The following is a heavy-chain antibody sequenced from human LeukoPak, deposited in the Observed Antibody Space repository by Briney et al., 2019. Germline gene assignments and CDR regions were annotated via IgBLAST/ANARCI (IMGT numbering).Heavy chain of an antibody. CDR3: AREAYCSSTSCYLYYYGMDV. CDR2: IYTSGST. Sequence: SETLSLTCTVSGGSISSYYWSWIRQPAGKGLEWIGRIYTSGSTNYNPSLKSRVTMSVDTSKNQFSLKLSSVTAADTAVYYCAREAYCSSTSCYLYYYGMDVWGQGATVTVSS. V-gene: IGHV4-4*07. J-gene: IGHJ6*02. D-gene: IGHD2-2*01. CDR1: GGSISSYY.